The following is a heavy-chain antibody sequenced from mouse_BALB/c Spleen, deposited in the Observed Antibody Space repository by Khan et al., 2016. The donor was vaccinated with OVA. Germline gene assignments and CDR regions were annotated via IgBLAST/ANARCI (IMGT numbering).Heavy chain of an antibody. CDR3: ARVGYNGTMDC. J-gene: IGHJ4*01. Sequence: QIQLVQSGPELKKPGETVQISCKASGFTFTNYGMHWVKQAPGKGLKWMGWINTYTGEPTFAADFKGRFAFSLETSASTAYLQINSLKNEDTATYFCARVGYNGTMDCWGQGTSVTVSS. CDR2: INTYTGEP. V-gene: IGHV9-3-1*01. CDR1: GFTFTNYG. D-gene: IGHD2-14*01.